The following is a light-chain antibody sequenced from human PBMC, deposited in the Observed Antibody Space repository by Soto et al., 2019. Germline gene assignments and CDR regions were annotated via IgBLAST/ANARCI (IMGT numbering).Light chain of an antibody. J-gene: IGKJ1*01. CDR2: GAS. Sequence: EIVMTQSPAALSVSPGERATLSCRASQSVNSNLVCYQQKPGQAPRLLIYGASTSATGIQDRFSGSGYGTEFSLTISSLQSEGFAFYYCQQYNNWLWTFGQGTKVEIQ. CDR1: QSVNSN. V-gene: IGKV3-15*01. CDR3: QQYNNWLWT.